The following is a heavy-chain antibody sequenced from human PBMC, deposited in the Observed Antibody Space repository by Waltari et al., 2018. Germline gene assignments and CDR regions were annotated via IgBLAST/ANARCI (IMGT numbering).Heavy chain of an antibody. Sequence: EVQLVQSGAEVKKPGESLKISCKGSGYSFTSYWLGWVRQRHGKGLEWFGISYPGDFDNGYSPSFQGKVTSSADKSISTVYLQWSSLKASDTAMYYCARGTISDIWGQGTMVTVSS. CDR2: SYPGDFDN. V-gene: IGHV5-51*03. CDR3: ARGTISDI. J-gene: IGHJ3*02. CDR1: GYSFTSYW. D-gene: IGHD1-1*01.